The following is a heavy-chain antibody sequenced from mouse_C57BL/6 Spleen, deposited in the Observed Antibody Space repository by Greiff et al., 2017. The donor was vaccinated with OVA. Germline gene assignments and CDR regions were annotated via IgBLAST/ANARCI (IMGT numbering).Heavy chain of an antibody. Sequence: EVTVVESGGGLVKPGGSLKLSCAASGFTFSDYGMHWVRQAPEKGLEWVAYISSGSSTIYYADTVKGRFTISRDNAKNTLFRQMTSLRSDETSMYYCAQITTVGYWGQGTTLTVSS. V-gene: IGHV5-17*01. J-gene: IGHJ2*01. CDR3: AQITTVGY. CDR2: ISSGSSTI. CDR1: GFTFSDYG. D-gene: IGHD1-1*01.